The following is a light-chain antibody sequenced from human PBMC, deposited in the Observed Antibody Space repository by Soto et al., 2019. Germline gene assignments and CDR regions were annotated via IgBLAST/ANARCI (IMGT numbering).Light chain of an antibody. V-gene: IGKV3-15*01. CDR2: GAS. CDR3: QQYNSWPQT. J-gene: IGKJ1*01. Sequence: EIVMTQSPATLSVSPGERATISCRASQSVSSNLAWYQQKPGQAPRLLIYGASTRATGIPARFSGSGSGTEFTLTISSLQSENFAVYYCQQYNSWPQTFGQGTRWIS. CDR1: QSVSSN.